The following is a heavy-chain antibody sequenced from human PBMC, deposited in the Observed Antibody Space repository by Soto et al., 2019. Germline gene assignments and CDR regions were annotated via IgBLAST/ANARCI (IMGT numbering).Heavy chain of an antibody. CDR3: ASEGDNFRWSHDAFDI. J-gene: IGHJ3*02. CDR1: GFTFTSSA. Sequence: SVKVSCKASGFTFTSSAVQWVRQARGQRLEWIGWIVVGSGNTNYAQKFQERVTITRDMSTSTAYMELSSLRSEDTAVYYCASEGDNFRWSHDAFDIWGQGTLVTVSS. D-gene: IGHD1-20*01. V-gene: IGHV1-58*01. CDR2: IVVGSGNT.